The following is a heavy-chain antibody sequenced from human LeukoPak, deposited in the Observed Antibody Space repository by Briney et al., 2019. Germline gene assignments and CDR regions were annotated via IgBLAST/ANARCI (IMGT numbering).Heavy chain of an antibody. Sequence: ASVKVSCKASGDTFTRYYIHWVRQAPGQGLEWMGRIIPNNGDTKYAQKFQGRVAMTRDTSISTVYMELSGLRSDDTAVYHCARASSGLYFLDYWGQGTLVTVSS. CDR3: ARASSGLYFLDY. V-gene: IGHV1-2*06. CDR2: IIPNNGDT. J-gene: IGHJ4*02. D-gene: IGHD6-19*01. CDR1: GDTFTRYY.